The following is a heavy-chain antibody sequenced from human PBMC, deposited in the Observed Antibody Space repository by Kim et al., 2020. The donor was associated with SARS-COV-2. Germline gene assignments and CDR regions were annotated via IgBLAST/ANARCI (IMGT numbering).Heavy chain of an antibody. Sequence: SETLSLTCTVSGGSISSGSYYWSWIRQPAGKGLEWIWRIYTSGSTNYNPSLNSRVTISVDTSKNQFSLKLSSVTAADTAVYYCATRNLLLHGIDYWGQGTLVTVSS. CDR3: ATRNLLLHGIDY. CDR2: IYTSGST. CDR1: GGSISSGSYY. V-gene: IGHV4-61*02. J-gene: IGHJ4*02. D-gene: IGHD3-22*01.